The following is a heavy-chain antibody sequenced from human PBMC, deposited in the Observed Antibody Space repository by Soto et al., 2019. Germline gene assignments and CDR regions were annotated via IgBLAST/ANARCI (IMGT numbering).Heavy chain of an antibody. D-gene: IGHD3-3*01. CDR1: GGSVNSSIYY. CDR2: ILYNGGS. CDR3: GRQTITVPNWFDP. V-gene: IGHV4-39*01. Sequence: QLHLQESGPGLVKPSETLSLTGTVSGGSVNSSIYYWSWIRQAPGKGLQWSGSILYNGGSYSNPSHKSRVTAFVDTSNNLFSLKVTSVTATDTGLYFCGRQTITVPNWFDPWGPGTLVTVSS. J-gene: IGHJ5*02.